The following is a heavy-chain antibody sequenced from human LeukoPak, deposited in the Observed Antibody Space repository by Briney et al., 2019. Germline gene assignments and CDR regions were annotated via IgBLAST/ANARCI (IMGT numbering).Heavy chain of an antibody. D-gene: IGHD3-10*01. V-gene: IGHV7-4-1*02. CDR1: GYTFTSYA. CDR2: INTNTGNP. Sequence: ASVKVSCKASGYTFTSYAMNWVRQAPGQGLEWMGWINTNTGNPTYAQRFTGRFVFSLDTSVSTAYLQISSLKAEDTAVYYCARDQGRLVRGVITTYYYMDVWGKGTTVTVSS. J-gene: IGHJ6*03. CDR3: ARDQGRLVRGVITTYYYMDV.